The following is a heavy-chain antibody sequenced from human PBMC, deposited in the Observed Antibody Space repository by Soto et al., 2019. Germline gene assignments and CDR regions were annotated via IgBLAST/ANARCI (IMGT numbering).Heavy chain of an antibody. J-gene: IGHJ6*02. CDR1: GYTFTKYW. D-gene: IGHD1-26*01. Sequence: PGESLKISCKGSGYTFTKYWIGWVRPVSGKGLEWIGIIYPGDSYTKYNRSFEGQVTISAGKCINTTYLRWTSLKAPDTAIYSCAPSSFYYGMDVWGQGTTVTVSS. CDR3: APSSFYYGMDV. V-gene: IGHV5-51*01. CDR2: IYPGDSYT.